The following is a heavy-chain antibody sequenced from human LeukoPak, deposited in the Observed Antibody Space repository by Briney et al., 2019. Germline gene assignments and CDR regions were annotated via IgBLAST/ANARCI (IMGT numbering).Heavy chain of an antibody. V-gene: IGHV5-51*01. J-gene: IGHJ4*02. CDR1: GYSSTVYW. Sequence: GESLKISCKGSGYSSTVYWVGWVRQLPGKGLEWMGTIYPGDSDTRYSPSFQGQVTISADKSITTAYLQWSSLKASDTAMYYCARRGYCATTTCYRLFDYWGQGTLVTVSS. CDR3: ARRGYCATTTCYRLFDY. CDR2: IYPGDSDT. D-gene: IGHD2-2*01.